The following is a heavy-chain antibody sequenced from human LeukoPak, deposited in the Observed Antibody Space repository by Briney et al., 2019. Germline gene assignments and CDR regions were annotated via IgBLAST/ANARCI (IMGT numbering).Heavy chain of an antibody. V-gene: IGHV3-23*01. CDR3: AKYSGSYYYPPNWDS. CDR2: ISGGGGST. J-gene: IGHJ4*02. Sequence: GGSLRLSCAASGFSFSSYGMTWVRQAPGKGLEWVSSISGGGGSTNSADSVKGRFTISRDNSKNTLYLQMNSLRAEDTAVYFCAKYSGSYYYPPNWDSWGQGTLVTVSS. D-gene: IGHD1-26*01. CDR1: GFSFSSYG.